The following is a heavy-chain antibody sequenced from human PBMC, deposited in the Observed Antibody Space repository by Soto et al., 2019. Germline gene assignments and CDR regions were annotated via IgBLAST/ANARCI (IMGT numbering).Heavy chain of an antibody. D-gene: IGHD6-19*01. CDR2: ISAYNGNT. CDR1: GYTFTTSG. CDR3: ARDHRYSSAWYFT. J-gene: IGHJ5*02. V-gene: IGHV1-18*01. Sequence: QVPLVQSAAEVKKPGASVKVSCKASGYTFTTSGISWVRQAPGKGLEWMGWISAYNGNTNYAQKLQGRVTMTTDTSTSTAYMELMRLRSDDTAVYYCARDHRYSSAWYFTWGQGTLVTVPS.